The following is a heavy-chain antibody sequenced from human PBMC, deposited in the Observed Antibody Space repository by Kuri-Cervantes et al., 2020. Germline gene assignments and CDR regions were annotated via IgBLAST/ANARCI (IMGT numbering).Heavy chain of an antibody. V-gene: IGHV4-59*01. CDR1: GGSISSYY. CDR2: IYYSGST. D-gene: IGHD1-26*01. CDR3: ARDSGSYPDY. Sequence: SETLSLTCTVSGGSISSYYWSWIRQPPGKGLEWIGYIYYSGSTNYNPSLKSRVTISVDTSKNQFSLKLSSVTAADTAVYYCARDSGSYPDYWGRGTLVTVSS. J-gene: IGHJ4*02.